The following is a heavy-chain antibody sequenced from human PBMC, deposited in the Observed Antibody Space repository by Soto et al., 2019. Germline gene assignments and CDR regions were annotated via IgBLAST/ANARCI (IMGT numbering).Heavy chain of an antibody. V-gene: IGHV1-2*04. CDR3: ARERGGTTAALDYYYFYMDV. Sequence: QVQLVQSGAEVKKPGASVRVSCKASGYSFSAYYIHWMRQAPGQGLEWMGWINPNSGGTKFAQKFQGWVTMTRNTSISTAYMELSRLKSDATAFYFCARERGGTTAALDYYYFYMDVWGKGTTVTVSS. D-gene: IGHD4-17*01. CDR1: GYSFSAYY. CDR2: INPNSGGT. J-gene: IGHJ6*03.